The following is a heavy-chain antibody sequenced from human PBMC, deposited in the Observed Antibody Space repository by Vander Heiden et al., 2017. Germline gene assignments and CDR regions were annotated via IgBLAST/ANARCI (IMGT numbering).Heavy chain of an antibody. CDR3: ERTKYNWNEGDALNV. D-gene: IGHD1-1*01. CDR1: GYPRRLFC. V-gene: IGHV3-30*03. Sequence: QMVAPGAGVAPPLRSLAGPCTGSGYPRRLFCLHWLRQGPGKGLEWLAVISDDGNNKYYAESVKGRFTISRDNSKNMVFMEMESLTVENTAMYYCERTKYNWNEGDALNVWGQGTMVTVSS. J-gene: IGHJ3*01. CDR2: ISDDGNNK.